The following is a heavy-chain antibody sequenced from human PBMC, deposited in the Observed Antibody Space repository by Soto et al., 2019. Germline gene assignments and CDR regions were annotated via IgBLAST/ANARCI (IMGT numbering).Heavy chain of an antibody. V-gene: IGHV3-7*03. Sequence: EVQLVESGGGLVQPGGSLRLSCAASGFTFSKYWMSWVRQAPGKGLEWVANIKQDGSEKYYVDSVRGRFTISRDNTKGSLYRQMNSLRAEDTAVYYCARGSSFLPVWGQGTLVTVSS. J-gene: IGHJ4*02. D-gene: IGHD6-6*01. CDR1: GFTFSKYW. CDR2: IKQDGSEK. CDR3: ARGSSFLPV.